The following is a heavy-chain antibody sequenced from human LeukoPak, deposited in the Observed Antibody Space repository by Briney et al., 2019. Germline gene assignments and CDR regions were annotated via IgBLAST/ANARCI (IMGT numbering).Heavy chain of an antibody. D-gene: IGHD6-6*01. Sequence: TSETLSLTCTVSGGSISSGDYYWSWIRQPPGKGLEWIGYIYYSGSTYHNPSLKSRVTISVDTSKNQFSLKLSSVTAADTAVYYCGGYSSSPSHWYFDLWGRGTLVTVSS. J-gene: IGHJ2*01. V-gene: IGHV4-30-4*01. CDR2: IYYSGST. CDR3: GGYSSSPSHWYFDL. CDR1: GGSISSGDYY.